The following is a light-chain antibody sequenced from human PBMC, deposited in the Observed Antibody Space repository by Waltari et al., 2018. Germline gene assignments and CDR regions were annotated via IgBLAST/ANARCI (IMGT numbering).Light chain of an antibody. CDR2: STY. CDR1: QTVSTIA. J-gene: IGKJ4*01. CDR3: QQYDGIVVT. Sequence: EIVLTQSPGTLSLSPGDRATLSCRASQTVSTIALSWYQQKPDQAPRVLIYSTYNRATGIPDRFSGSGSGTDFTLTTNRLAPEDFAMYYCQQYDGIVVTFGGGTKVEI. V-gene: IGKV3-20*01.